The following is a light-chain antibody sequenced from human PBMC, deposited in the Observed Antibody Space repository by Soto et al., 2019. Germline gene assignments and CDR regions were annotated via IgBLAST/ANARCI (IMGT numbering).Light chain of an antibody. V-gene: IGKV3-20*01. J-gene: IGKJ2*01. CDR3: QQYGSSPPYT. Sequence: EIVLTQSPGTLSLSPGERATLSCRASQSVSSSYLAWYQQKPGQAPRLLIYDASSRATGIQDRFSGSGSGTDFTLAISRLEPEDFAVYYCQQYGSSPPYTFGQGTKLEIK. CDR1: QSVSSSY. CDR2: DAS.